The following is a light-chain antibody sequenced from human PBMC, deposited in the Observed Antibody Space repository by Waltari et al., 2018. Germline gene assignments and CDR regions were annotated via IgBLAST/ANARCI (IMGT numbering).Light chain of an antibody. V-gene: IGKV3-20*01. Sequence: CRASQSVSSSYLAWYQQKPGQAPRLLIYGASSRDTGIPDRFSGSGSGTDFTLTISRLEPEDFAVYYCQQYGVSPLSFGGGTKVEIK. CDR3: QQYGVSPLS. CDR2: GAS. J-gene: IGKJ4*01. CDR1: QSVSSSY.